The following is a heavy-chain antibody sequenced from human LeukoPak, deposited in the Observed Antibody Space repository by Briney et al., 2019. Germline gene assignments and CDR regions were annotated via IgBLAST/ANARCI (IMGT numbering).Heavy chain of an antibody. D-gene: IGHD6-25*01. CDR2: INTSGSS. V-gene: IGHV4-4*07. J-gene: IGHJ5*02. CDR3: AREGGGPRWLDP. CDR1: GGSISSYY. Sequence: SETLSLTCTVSGGSISSYYLSWIRQPAGRGLEWIGRINTSGSSNYTPSLRSRVTMSVDTAKNQFSLNLSSVTAADTAVYYCAREGGGPRWLDPWGQGTLVTVSS.